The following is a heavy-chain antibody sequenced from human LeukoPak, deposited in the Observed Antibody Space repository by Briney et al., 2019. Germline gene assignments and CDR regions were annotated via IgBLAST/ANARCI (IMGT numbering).Heavy chain of an antibody. D-gene: IGHD6-13*01. J-gene: IGHJ4*02. Sequence: SETLSLTCTVSSGSISSSSYYWGWIRQPPGKGLGWIGSIYYSGSTYYNPSLKSRVTISVDTSKNQFSLKLSSVTAADTAVYYCARPYSSSWSNFDYWGQRTLVTVSS. CDR2: IYYSGST. CDR1: SGSISSSSYY. CDR3: ARPYSSSWSNFDY. V-gene: IGHV4-39*01.